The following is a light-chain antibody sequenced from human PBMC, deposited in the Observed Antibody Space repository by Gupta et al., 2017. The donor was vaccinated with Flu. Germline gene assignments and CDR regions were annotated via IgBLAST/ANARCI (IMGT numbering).Light chain of an antibody. Sequence: EIVLTQSPATLSLSPGERATLSCRASQSVSSYLAWYQQKPGQAPRLLIYDASNRATGSTARFSGSGVGTDVNLTISSRDPEDFAVYYCQQRSNGRPEVTFGQGTQMDIK. CDR3: QQRSNGRPEVT. J-gene: IGKJ5*01. CDR2: DAS. CDR1: QSVSSY. V-gene: IGKV3-11*01.